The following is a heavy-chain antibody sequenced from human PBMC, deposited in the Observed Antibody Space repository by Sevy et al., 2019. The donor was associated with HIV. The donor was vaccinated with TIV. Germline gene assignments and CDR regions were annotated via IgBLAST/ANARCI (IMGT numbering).Heavy chain of an antibody. Sequence: GGSLRLSCAASGFIFGDHGMHWVRQAPGKGLEWVAFIRLDGSDRYYADSVKGRFTISRDNSKNTLYLQMNSLRAEDTAVYYCAKVPSSGWNYLLDHWGQGILVTVSS. CDR1: GFIFGDHG. V-gene: IGHV3-30*02. CDR3: AKVPSSGWNYLLDH. J-gene: IGHJ4*02. CDR2: IRLDGSDR. D-gene: IGHD1-7*01.